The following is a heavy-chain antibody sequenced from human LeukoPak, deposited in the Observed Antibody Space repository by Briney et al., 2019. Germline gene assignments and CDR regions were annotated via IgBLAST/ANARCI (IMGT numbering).Heavy chain of an antibody. Sequence: ASVKVSCKASGYTFTSCDINWVRQATGQGLEWMGWMNPNSGNTGYAQKFQGRVTMTRNTSISTAYMELSSLRSEDTAVYYCARFVLIAVEPYYYYGMDVWGQGTTVTVSS. V-gene: IGHV1-8*01. CDR2: MNPNSGNT. CDR3: ARFVLIAVEPYYYYGMDV. CDR1: GYTFTSCD. J-gene: IGHJ6*02. D-gene: IGHD6-19*01.